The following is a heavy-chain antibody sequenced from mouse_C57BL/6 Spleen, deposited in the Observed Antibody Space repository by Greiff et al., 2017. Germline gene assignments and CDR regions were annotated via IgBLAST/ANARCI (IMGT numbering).Heavy chain of an antibody. CDR2: IYPRDGST. D-gene: IGHD1-1*02. V-gene: IGHV1-78*01. CDR3: AGLCSHYFDY. CDR1: GYTFTDHT. J-gene: IGHJ2*01. Sequence: QVQLQQSDAELVKPGASVKISCKVSGYTFTDHTIHWMKQRPEQGLEWIGYIYPRDGSTKYNEKFKGNATVTADKSSSTAYMQRNSLTSEDAAVYFCAGLCSHYFDYWGQGTTLTVSS.